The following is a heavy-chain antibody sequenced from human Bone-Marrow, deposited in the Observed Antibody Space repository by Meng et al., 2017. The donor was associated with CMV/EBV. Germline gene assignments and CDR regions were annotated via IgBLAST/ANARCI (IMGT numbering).Heavy chain of an antibody. CDR1: GGSVSSGSYY. CDR2: IYYSGST. Sequence: GSLRLSCTVSGGSVSSGSYYWSWIRQPPGKGLEWIGYIYYSGSTNYNPSLKSRVTISVDTSKNQFSLKLSSVTAADTAVYYCAMGYYYGMDVWGQGTTVTVSS. J-gene: IGHJ6*02. D-gene: IGHD3-16*01. V-gene: IGHV4-61*01. CDR3: AMGYYYGMDV.